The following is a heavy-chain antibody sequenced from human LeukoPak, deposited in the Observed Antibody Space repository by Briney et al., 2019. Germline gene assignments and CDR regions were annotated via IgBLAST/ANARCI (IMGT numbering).Heavy chain of an antibody. D-gene: IGHD6-19*01. CDR3: ATPSSGWYRIGGYFDY. CDR2: IIPIFGTA. Sequence: GASVKVSCKASGGTFTSYAISWVRQAPGHGLEWMGGIIPIFGTANYAQKFQGRVTITADESTSTAYMELSSLRSEDTAVYYCATPSSGWYRIGGYFDYWCQGTLVTVSS. J-gene: IGHJ4*02. V-gene: IGHV1-69*13. CDR1: GGTFTSYA.